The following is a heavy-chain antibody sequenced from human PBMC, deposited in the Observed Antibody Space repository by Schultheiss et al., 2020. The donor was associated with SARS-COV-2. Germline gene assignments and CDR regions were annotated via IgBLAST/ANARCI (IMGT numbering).Heavy chain of an antibody. V-gene: IGHV1-2*02. Sequence: ASVKVSCKASGGTFSSYAISWVRQAPGQGLEWMGWINPNSGGTNYAQKFQGRVTMTRDTSISTAYMELSRLRSDDTAVYYCARAYSSSHTGAFDIWGQGTMVTVSS. CDR3: ARAYSSSHTGAFDI. D-gene: IGHD6-6*01. J-gene: IGHJ3*02. CDR2: INPNSGGT. CDR1: GGTFSSYA.